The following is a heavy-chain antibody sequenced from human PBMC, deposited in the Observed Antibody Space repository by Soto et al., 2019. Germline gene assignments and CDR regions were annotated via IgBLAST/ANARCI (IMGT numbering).Heavy chain of an antibody. CDR3: AREYYYGSGSYYSHFDY. J-gene: IGHJ4*02. CDR2: IYYSGST. D-gene: IGHD3-10*01. V-gene: IGHV4-59*01. Sequence: QVQLQESGPGLVKPSETLSLTCTVSGGSISSYYWSWIRQPPGKGLEWIGYIYYSGSTTYNPSLKSRVTISVDTSKNQFSLKLSSVTAADTAVYYCAREYYYGSGSYYSHFDYWGQGTLVTVSS. CDR1: GGSISSYY.